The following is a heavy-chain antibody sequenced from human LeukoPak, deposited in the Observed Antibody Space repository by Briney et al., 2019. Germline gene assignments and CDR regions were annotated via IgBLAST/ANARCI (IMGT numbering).Heavy chain of an antibody. D-gene: IGHD1-1*01. J-gene: IGHJ4*02. CDR3: ARGGLEPVDC. Sequence: GGSLRLSCAASGFSFSTYWMHWVRQAPGKGLVWVARINPDGSTSSYADSVKGRLTISRDNAKNTLYLQMSSLKADDTAVYYYARGGLEPVDCWGQGTLVTVSS. V-gene: IGHV3-74*01. CDR2: INPDGSTS. CDR1: GFSFSTYW.